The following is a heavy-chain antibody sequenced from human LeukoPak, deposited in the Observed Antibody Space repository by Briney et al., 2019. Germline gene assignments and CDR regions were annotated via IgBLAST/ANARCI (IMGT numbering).Heavy chain of an antibody. J-gene: IGHJ4*02. D-gene: IGHD3-3*01. CDR3: ARDRITIFGVALDY. CDR2: IKQDGSEK. CDR1: GFTFSSYW. Sequence: GGSLRLSCAASGFTFSSYWMSWVRQAPGKGLEWVANIKQDGSEKYYVDSVKGRFTISRDNAKNSLYLQMNSLRAEDTAVYYCARDRITIFGVALDYWGQGTLVTVSS. V-gene: IGHV3-7*01.